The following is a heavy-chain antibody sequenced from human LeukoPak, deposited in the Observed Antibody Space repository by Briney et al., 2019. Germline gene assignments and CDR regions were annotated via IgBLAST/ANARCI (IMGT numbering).Heavy chain of an antibody. Sequence: SETLSLTCTVSGGSISSYYWSRIRQPPGKGLERIGYIYYSGSTNYNPSLKSRVTISVDTSKNQFSLKLSSVTAADTAVYYCATQTYYYDSSGYYYDAFNAFDIWGQGTMVTVSS. CDR1: GGSISSYY. D-gene: IGHD3-22*01. J-gene: IGHJ3*02. V-gene: IGHV4-59*01. CDR3: ATQTYYYDSSGYYYDAFNAFDI. CDR2: IYYSGST.